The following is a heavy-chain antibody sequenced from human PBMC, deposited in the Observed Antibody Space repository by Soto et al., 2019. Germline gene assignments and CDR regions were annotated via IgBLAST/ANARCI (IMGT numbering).Heavy chain of an antibody. J-gene: IGHJ4*02. CDR3: ARDLNWNDAILGY. Sequence: QVQLVESGGGVVQPGRSLRLSCAASGFTFSSYGMHWVRQAPGKGLEWVAVIWYDGSNKYYADSVKGRFTISRDNSKNTLYLHINCLRAEDTAVYYCARDLNWNDAILGYWGQGTLVTVSS. CDR2: IWYDGSNK. CDR1: GFTFSSYG. V-gene: IGHV3-33*01. D-gene: IGHD1-20*01.